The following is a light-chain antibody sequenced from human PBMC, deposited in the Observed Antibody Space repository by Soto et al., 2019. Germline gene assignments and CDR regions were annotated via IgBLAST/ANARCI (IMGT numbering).Light chain of an antibody. CDR3: AAWDDRLSALV. CDR1: SSNIESNY. CDR2: RND. V-gene: IGLV1-47*01. J-gene: IGLJ3*02. Sequence: QSVLTQPPSASGTPGQRVTISCSGSSSNIESNYVYWYQQLPGSAPKLLIYRNDQRPSGVPDRFSGSKSGTSASLAISGLRSEDEADYYCAAWDDRLSALVFGRGTKLTVL.